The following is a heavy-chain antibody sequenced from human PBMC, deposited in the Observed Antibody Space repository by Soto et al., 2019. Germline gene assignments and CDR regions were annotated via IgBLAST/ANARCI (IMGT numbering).Heavy chain of an antibody. CDR3: ARVPVVIGAFDI. D-gene: IGHD3-22*01. Sequence: PSETLSLTSAVSGGSISSGGYSWSWIRQPPGKGLEWIGYIYHSGSTYYNPSLKSRVTISVDRSQNQFSLKLSSVTAADKAVYYCARVPVVIGAFDIWGQGTMVTVSS. V-gene: IGHV4-30-2*01. CDR1: GGSISSGGYS. J-gene: IGHJ3*02. CDR2: IYHSGST.